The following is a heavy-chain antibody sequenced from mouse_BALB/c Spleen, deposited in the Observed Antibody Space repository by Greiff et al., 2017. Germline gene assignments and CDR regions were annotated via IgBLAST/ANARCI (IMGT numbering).Heavy chain of an antibody. CDR2: IYPGNSDT. J-gene: IGHJ1*01. Sequence: EVQRVESGTVLARPGASVKMSCKASGYSFTSYWMHWVKQRPGQGLEWIGAIYPGNSDTSYNQKFKGKAKLTAVTSASTAYMELSSLTNEDSAVYYCTRSSYDYDWYFDVWGAGTTVTVSS. D-gene: IGHD2-4*01. V-gene: IGHV1-5*01. CDR3: TRSSYDYDWYFDV. CDR1: GYSFTSYW.